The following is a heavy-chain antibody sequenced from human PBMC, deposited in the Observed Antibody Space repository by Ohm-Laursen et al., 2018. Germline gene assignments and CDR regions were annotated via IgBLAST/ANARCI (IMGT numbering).Heavy chain of an antibody. CDR1: GFTFSKAW. V-gene: IGHV3-15*01. J-gene: IGHJ4*02. Sequence: SLRLSCAASGFTFSKAWMSWVRQAPGKGLEWLGGIKSKSDGGRTDYAAPVKGRFTISRDDSKNTLYLQMNSLKTEDTAVYYCTTAQSPLDYWGQGTLVTVSS. CDR3: TTAQSPLDY. CDR2: IKSKSDGGRT.